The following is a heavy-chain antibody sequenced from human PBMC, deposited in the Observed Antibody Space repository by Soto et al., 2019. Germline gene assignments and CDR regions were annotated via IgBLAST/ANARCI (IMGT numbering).Heavy chain of an antibody. Sequence: EVQLVESGGGLVKPGGSLRLSCAASGFTFSSYSMNWVRQAPGKGLEWVSSISSSSSYIYYADSVKGRFTISRDNAKNSLYLQMNSLRAEDTAVYYSSGYCSGGSCYGFWGQGTLVTVSS. V-gene: IGHV3-21*01. CDR2: ISSSSSYI. CDR1: GFTFSSYS. J-gene: IGHJ1*01. CDR3: SGYCSGGSCYGF. D-gene: IGHD2-15*01.